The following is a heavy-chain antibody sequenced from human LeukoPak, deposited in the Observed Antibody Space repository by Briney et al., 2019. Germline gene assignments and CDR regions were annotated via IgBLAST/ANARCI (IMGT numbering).Heavy chain of an antibody. J-gene: IGHJ4*02. Sequence: SETLSLTCAVYGGSFSGYYWSWVRQPPGKGLEWSGEINHSGSTNYNPSLNSRVPISVDTSKNQFSLKLSSVTAADTAVYYCARVQNYYDSSGYYETPFDYWGQGTLVTVSS. CDR3: ARVQNYYDSSGYYETPFDY. CDR2: INHSGST. CDR1: GGSFSGYY. D-gene: IGHD3-22*01. V-gene: IGHV4-34*01.